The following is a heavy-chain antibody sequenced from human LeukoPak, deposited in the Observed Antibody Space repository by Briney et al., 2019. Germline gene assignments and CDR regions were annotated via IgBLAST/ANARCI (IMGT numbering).Heavy chain of an antibody. CDR2: IYSGGST. Sequence: QSGGSLRLSCAASGFTVSSNYMSWVRQAPGKGLEWVSVIYSGGSTYYADSVKGRFTISRDNSKNTLYLKMNSLRAEDTAVYYCARAIAAAGTDYYYYYGMDVWGQGTTVTVSS. CDR1: GFTVSSNY. CDR3: ARAIAAAGTDYYYYYGMDV. J-gene: IGHJ6*02. D-gene: IGHD6-13*01. V-gene: IGHV3-53*01.